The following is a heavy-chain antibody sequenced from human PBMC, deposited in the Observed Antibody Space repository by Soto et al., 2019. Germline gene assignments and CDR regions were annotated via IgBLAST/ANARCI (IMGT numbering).Heavy chain of an antibody. CDR2: INGGGSA. D-gene: IGHD3-10*01. CDR3: ARGLFGGTSYSGGWYFFDY. CDR1: GGSFSGYS. J-gene: IGHJ4*02. Sequence: QVQLQQWGAGLLKPSETLSLTCAVHGGSFSGYSWTWIRQSPGKGLEWIGQINGGGSANYHPSLKSRVTISVGTSTNYFFLDLSSVTAADTAVYYCARGLFGGTSYSGGWYFFDYWGQGTLVTVSS. V-gene: IGHV4-34*01.